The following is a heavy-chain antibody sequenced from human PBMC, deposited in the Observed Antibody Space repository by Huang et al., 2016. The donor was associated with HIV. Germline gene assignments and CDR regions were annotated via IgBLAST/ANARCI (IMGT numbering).Heavy chain of an antibody. CDR3: ATKADAMDV. Sequence: LVESGGGLVRPGGSLRLSCAGSTVTFSAYGMTWVRQSPGQGLEWVASIIQDGSEKQYVDSVEGRFNISRDNGKKLLFLEMRSLGVDDTAVYFCATKADAMDVWGQGTTVIVSS. CDR1: TVTFSAYG. D-gene: IGHD2-8*01. CDR2: IIQDGSEK. V-gene: IGHV3-7*01. J-gene: IGHJ6*02.